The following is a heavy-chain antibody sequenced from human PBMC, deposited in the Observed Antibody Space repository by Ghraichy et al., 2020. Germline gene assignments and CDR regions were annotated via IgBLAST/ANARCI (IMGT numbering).Heavy chain of an antibody. CDR1: GFTFSIYD. V-gene: IGHV3-13*01. CDR3: ARGKPYCTNGVCYPRD. D-gene: IGHD2-8*01. Sequence: GGSLRLSCASSGFTFSIYDMHWVRQAKGKVLEWVSAIGTAGDTYYTGSVNGRFTISRENAKNSLYLQMNSLRAGDTAVYYCARGKPYCTNGVCYPRDWGQGTLVTVSS. CDR2: IGTAGDT. J-gene: IGHJ4*02.